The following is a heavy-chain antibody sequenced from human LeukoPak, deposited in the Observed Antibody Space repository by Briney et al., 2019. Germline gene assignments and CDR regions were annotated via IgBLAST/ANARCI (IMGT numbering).Heavy chain of an antibody. D-gene: IGHD3-10*01. J-gene: IGHJ3*02. CDR1: GFTFSSYS. V-gene: IGHV3-21*01. CDR2: ISSSSSYI. Sequence: PGGSLRLSCAASGFTFSSYSMNWVRQAPGKGLEWVSSISSSSSYIYYADSVKGRFTISRDNAKNSLYLQMNSLRAEDTAVYYCAREGPNYYGSGSYFRGDAFDIWRQGTMVTVSS. CDR3: AREGPNYYGSGSYFRGDAFDI.